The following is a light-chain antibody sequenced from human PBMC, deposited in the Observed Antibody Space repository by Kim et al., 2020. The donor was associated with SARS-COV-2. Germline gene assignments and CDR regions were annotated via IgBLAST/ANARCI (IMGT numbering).Light chain of an antibody. V-gene: IGKV1-5*03. Sequence: SLSASVGDRVTITCRASQSNSMWLAWYQQKPGKAPKLLISKASSLQSGVPSRFSGSGSGTEFTLTISSLQPDDFGTYYCQQYDNYFGQGTKLEI. CDR3: QQYDNY. CDR1: QSNSMW. J-gene: IGKJ2*01. CDR2: KAS.